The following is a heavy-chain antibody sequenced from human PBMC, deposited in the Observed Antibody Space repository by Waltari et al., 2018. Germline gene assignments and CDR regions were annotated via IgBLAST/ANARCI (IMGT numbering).Heavy chain of an antibody. CDR2: INHSGST. Sequence: QVQLQQWGAGLLKPSETLSLTCAVYGGSFSGYYWSWIRQPPGKGLEWIGEINHSGSTNYNPSLKSRVTISVDTSKNQFSLKLSSVTAADTAVYYCARGRRYFIDYYYYMDVWRKGTTVTVSS. J-gene: IGHJ6*03. CDR1: GGSFSGYY. CDR3: ARGRRYFIDYYYYMDV. D-gene: IGHD1-20*01. V-gene: IGHV4-34*01.